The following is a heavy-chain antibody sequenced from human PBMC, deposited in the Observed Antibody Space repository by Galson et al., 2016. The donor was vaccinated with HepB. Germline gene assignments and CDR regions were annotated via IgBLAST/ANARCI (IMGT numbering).Heavy chain of an antibody. CDR2: MYSGGST. CDR1: GGSVTSGSYF. CDR3: ARVHPGAVVLDD. V-gene: IGHV4-61*01. J-gene: IGHJ4*02. D-gene: IGHD4-23*01. Sequence: SETLSPTCNVSGGSVTSGSYFWSRIRQPPGKGLEWFGDMYSGGSTHYNPSPKRRITISEGTTKSQFSLKLTSVTAEDTAVYYCARVHPGAVVLDDWGQGTLVTVSS.